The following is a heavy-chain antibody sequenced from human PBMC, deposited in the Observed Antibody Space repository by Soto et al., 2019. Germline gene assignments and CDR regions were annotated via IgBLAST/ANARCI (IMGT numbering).Heavy chain of an antibody. Sequence: ASVKVSCKASGYTFTGYYMHWVRQAPGQGLEWMGWINPNSGGTNYAQKFQGWVTMTRDTSIGTAYMELSRLRSDDTAVYYCAIWNNKRGNRFDPWGQGTLVTVSS. CDR1: GYTFTGYY. CDR3: AIWNNKRGNRFDP. V-gene: IGHV1-2*04. D-gene: IGHD1-1*01. J-gene: IGHJ5*02. CDR2: INPNSGGT.